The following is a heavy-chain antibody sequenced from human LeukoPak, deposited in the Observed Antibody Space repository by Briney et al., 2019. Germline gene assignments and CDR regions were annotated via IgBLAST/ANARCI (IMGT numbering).Heavy chain of an antibody. CDR2: IHPSGGST. J-gene: IGHJ4*02. D-gene: IGHD3-22*01. CDR1: GYTFTNYY. Sequence: ASVKVSCKASGYTFTNYYMHWVRQAPEQGLEWMGLIHPSGGSTDYAQKFQGRVTMTGDTSTTTVYMELSSLRSEDTGVYYCARAFNNSGTSLTFDYWGRGPLVTVSS. CDR3: ARAFNNSGTSLTFDY. V-gene: IGHV1-46*01.